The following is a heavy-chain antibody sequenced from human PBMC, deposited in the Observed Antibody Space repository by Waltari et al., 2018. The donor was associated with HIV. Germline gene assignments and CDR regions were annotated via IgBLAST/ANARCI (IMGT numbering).Heavy chain of an antibody. Sequence: EVQLVESGGGLVQPGGSLRLPCAASGFTFSSYWMPWVRQAPGKGLVWVSRINSDGSITSHADSVKGRFTISRDNARNTLYLQMNSLGAEDTAMYYCAKGGTSGYTFGFGRWGQGTLVTVSS. CDR1: GFTFSSYW. J-gene: IGHJ1*01. V-gene: IGHV3-74*01. CDR3: AKGGTSGYTFGFGR. CDR2: INSDGSIT. D-gene: IGHD5-18*01.